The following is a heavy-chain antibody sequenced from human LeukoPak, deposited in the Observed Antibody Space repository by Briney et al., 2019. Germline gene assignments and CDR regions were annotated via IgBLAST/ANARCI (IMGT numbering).Heavy chain of an antibody. CDR1: GGTFSSYA. D-gene: IGHD3-22*01. Sequence: SVTVSCKASGGTFSSYAISWVRQAPGQGLEWMGGIIPIFGTANYAQKFQGRVTITTDESTSTAYMELSSLRSEDTAVYYCARARVHNYYDSIGSFDYWGRGTLVTVSS. V-gene: IGHV1-69*05. J-gene: IGHJ4*02. CDR2: IIPIFGTA. CDR3: ARARVHNYYDSIGSFDY.